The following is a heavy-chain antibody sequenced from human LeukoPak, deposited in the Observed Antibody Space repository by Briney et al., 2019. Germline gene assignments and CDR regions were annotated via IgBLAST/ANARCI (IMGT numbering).Heavy chain of an antibody. J-gene: IGHJ5*02. Sequence: PSETLSLTCAVYGGSFSGYYWSWIRQPPGKGLEWIGEINHSGSTNYNPSLKSRVTISVDTSKNQFSLKLSSVTAADTAVYYCARGYCSSTSCYRGWFDPWGQGTLVTVSS. CDR1: GGSFSGYY. V-gene: IGHV4-34*01. CDR2: INHSGST. D-gene: IGHD2-2*01. CDR3: ARGYCSSTSCYRGWFDP.